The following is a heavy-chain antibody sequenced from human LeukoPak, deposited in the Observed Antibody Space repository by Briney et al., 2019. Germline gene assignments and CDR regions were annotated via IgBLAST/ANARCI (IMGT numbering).Heavy chain of an antibody. CDR2: INQGGGVQ. Sequence: PGGFLRLSCAASGFTYRSYWMSWVRQAPGKGLEWVANINQGGGVQYYMDSVKGRFTISRDDAKNSLYVQMNSLRDEDTAVYYCARVEYSGWNLEYWGQGTLVTVSS. D-gene: IGHD5-12*01. CDR1: GFTYRSYW. J-gene: IGHJ4*02. V-gene: IGHV3-7*01. CDR3: ARVEYSGWNLEY.